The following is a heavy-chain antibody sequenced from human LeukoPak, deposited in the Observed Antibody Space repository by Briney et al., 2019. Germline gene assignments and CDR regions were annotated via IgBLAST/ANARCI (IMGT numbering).Heavy chain of an antibody. CDR3: AKEGVVAATRDFDY. D-gene: IGHD2-15*01. CDR1: GVSFSGYH. J-gene: IGHJ4*02. CDR2: ISGSCGST. V-gene: IGHV3-23*01. Sequence: PSETLSLTCAVYGVSFSGYHWSWVGPAPGKGLEWVSAISGSCGSTYYADSVKGRFTISRDNSKNTLYLQRNSLRAEDTAVYYSAKEGVVAATRDFDYWGQGTLVTVSS.